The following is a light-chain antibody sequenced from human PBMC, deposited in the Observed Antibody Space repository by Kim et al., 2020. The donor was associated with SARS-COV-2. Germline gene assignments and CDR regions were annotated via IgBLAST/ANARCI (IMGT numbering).Light chain of an antibody. CDR2: GAS. Sequence: EIVLTQSPGTLSLSPGERATLSYRASQSVSSSYLAWYQQKPGQAPRLLIYGASSRATGIPDRFSGSGSGTDFTLTISRLEPEDFAVYYCQQFGSSLYTFGQGTKLEI. CDR1: QSVSSSY. V-gene: IGKV3-20*01. CDR3: QQFGSSLYT. J-gene: IGKJ2*01.